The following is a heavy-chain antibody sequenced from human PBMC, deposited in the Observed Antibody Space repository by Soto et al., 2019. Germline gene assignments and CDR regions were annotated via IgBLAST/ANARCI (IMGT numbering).Heavy chain of an antibody. CDR1: GFTFSSYA. CDR3: AKSGDFWSGHNWFDP. CDR2: ISGSGGSS. V-gene: IGHV3-23*01. D-gene: IGHD3-3*01. Sequence: HPWGSLRLSCAASGFTFSSYAMSWVRQAPGKGLEWVSAISGSGGSSYYADSVKGRFTISRDNSKNTLYLQMNSLRAEDTAVYYCAKSGDFWSGHNWFDPWGQGTLVTVSS. J-gene: IGHJ5*02.